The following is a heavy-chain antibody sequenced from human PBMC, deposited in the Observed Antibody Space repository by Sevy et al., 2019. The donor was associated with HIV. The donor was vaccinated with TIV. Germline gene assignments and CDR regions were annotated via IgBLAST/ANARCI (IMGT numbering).Heavy chain of an antibody. Sequence: WETLSLTCAVSGYSITSGYLWGWNRQPPGRGLEWIGSVCHSGNTYYNPSLNSRVIISIDTSKNQFYLKLNSVTAADTAVYYCARHSHVSGTYCVPFDNWGQGTLVTVSS. J-gene: IGHJ4*02. CDR2: VCHSGNT. CDR3: ARHSHVSGTYCVPFDN. D-gene: IGHD3-10*01. V-gene: IGHV4-38-2*01. CDR1: GYSITSGYL.